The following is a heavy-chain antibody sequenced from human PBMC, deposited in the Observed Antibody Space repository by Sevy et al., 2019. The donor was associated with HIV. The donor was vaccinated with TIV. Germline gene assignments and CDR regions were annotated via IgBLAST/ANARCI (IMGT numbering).Heavy chain of an antibody. CDR2: TYYRSKWYN. J-gene: IGHJ4*02. V-gene: IGHV6-1*01. CDR3: ARALGSSSWYGGYYFDY. D-gene: IGHD6-13*01. Sequence: SQTLSLTCAISGDSVSSNSAAWNWIRQSPSRGLEWLGRTYYRSKWYNDYAVSVKSRITINPETSKNQFSLQLNSVTPEDTAVYYCARALGSSSWYGGYYFDYWGQGTLVTVSS. CDR1: GDSVSSNSAA.